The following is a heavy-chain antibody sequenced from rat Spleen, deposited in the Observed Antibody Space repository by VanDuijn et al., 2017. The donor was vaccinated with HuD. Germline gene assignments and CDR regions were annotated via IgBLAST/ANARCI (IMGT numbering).Heavy chain of an antibody. J-gene: IGHJ4*01. CDR2: ISTSGSRT. V-gene: IGHV5-31*01. Sequence: EVQLVESGGGLVQPGRSLKLSCITSGFTFNNYWMTWVRQAPKKGLEWVATISTSGSRTYYPDSVKGRFTISRDNAKSSLYLQMNSLKSEDTATYYCARLRGNQLLVMDAWGQGASVTVSS. D-gene: IGHD1-1*01. CDR1: GFTFNNYW. CDR3: ARLRGNQLLVMDA.